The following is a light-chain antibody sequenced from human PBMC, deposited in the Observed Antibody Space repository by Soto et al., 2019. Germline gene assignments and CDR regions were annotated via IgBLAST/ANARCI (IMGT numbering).Light chain of an antibody. J-gene: IGLJ1*01. Sequence: VLTQPPSVSGAPGQRVTISCTGSSSNIGAGYDVHWYQQLPGTAPKLLIYGNSNRPSGVPDRFSGSKSGTSASLAISGLRSEDEADYYCASWDDSLNAFYVFGTGTKVTVL. CDR1: SSNIGAGYD. V-gene: IGLV1-40*01. CDR2: GNS. CDR3: ASWDDSLNAFYV.